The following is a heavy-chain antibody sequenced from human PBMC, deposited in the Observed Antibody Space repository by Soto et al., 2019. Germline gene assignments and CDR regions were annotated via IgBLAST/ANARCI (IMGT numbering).Heavy chain of an antibody. CDR1: GDSISGSPYY. V-gene: IGHV4-39*01. D-gene: IGHD6-13*01. CDR2: IDYSGST. J-gene: IGHJ4*02. Sequence: QLQLQESGPGLVKPSETLSLTCTVSGDSISGSPYYWGWIRQPPGKDLEWIGSIDYSGSTYYNPSLKSRVTISVDTSKNQFSLTLNSVTAADTAVYYCARRRVAAVGREKSALVDYWGRGTLVAVSS. CDR3: ARRRVAAVGREKSALVDY.